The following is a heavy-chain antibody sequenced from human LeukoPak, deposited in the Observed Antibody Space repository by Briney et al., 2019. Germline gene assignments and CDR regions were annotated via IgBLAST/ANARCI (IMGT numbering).Heavy chain of an antibody. D-gene: IGHD6-6*01. CDR2: IYSGGPT. CDR1: VFTVSTDY. V-gene: IGHV3-53*01. Sequence: GGSLRLSCAASVFTVSTDYMNWVRQALGKGLEWVLVIYSGGPTYYAASVKGRFTISRDISKNTLYLQMNSLRAEDTAVYYCAREYSSSSRYFDYWGQEALVTVSS. CDR3: AREYSSSSRYFDY. J-gene: IGHJ4*02.